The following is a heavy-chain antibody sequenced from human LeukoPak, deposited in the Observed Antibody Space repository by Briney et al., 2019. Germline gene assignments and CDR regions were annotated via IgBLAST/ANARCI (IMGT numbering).Heavy chain of an antibody. D-gene: IGHD2-21*02. CDR1: GFTFTSSA. Sequence: SVKVSCKASGFTFTSSAMQWVRQARGQRLEWIGWIVVGSGNTNYAQKFQERVTITRDMSTSTAYMELSSLRSEDTAVYYCAAGPVVTARAHDAFDIWGRGAMVTVSS. CDR2: IVVGSGNT. CDR3: AAGPVVTARAHDAFDI. V-gene: IGHV1-58*02. J-gene: IGHJ3*02.